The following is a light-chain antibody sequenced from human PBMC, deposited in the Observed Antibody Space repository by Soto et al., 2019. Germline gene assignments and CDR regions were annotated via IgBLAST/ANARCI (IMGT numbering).Light chain of an antibody. Sequence: QSVLTQPHSVSGSPGQSVAISCSGTSSDVGGYNYVSWYQQHPGKAPKLIIVDVNKRPSGVPDRFSGSKSGSTASLTISGLQAEDEADYYCCSYGGSFYVVGTGTKVTVL. J-gene: IGLJ1*01. CDR2: DVN. CDR3: CSYGGSFYV. V-gene: IGLV2-11*01. CDR1: SSDVGGYNY.